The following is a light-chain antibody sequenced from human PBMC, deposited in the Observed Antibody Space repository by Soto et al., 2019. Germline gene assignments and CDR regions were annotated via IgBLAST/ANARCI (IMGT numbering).Light chain of an antibody. CDR1: QSVSSY. CDR2: DTS. V-gene: IGKV3-11*01. J-gene: IGKJ1*01. Sequence: EIVLTQSPATLSLSTGERATLSCRASQSVSSYSAWYQQKPGQAPRLLMYDTSNRATGIPARFSGSGSGTDFTLTISSLEPEDFAVDYCQQRGNFLLTFGQGTKVEIK. CDR3: QQRGNFLLT.